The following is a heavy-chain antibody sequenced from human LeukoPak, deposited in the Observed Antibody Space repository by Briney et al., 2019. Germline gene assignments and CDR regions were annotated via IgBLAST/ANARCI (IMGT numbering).Heavy chain of an antibody. J-gene: IGHJ4*02. CDR2: ISGSSSNT. CDR3: TRHPAEGDY. V-gene: IGHV3-11*03. CDR1: GFTFSDFY. D-gene: IGHD2-15*01. Sequence: GGSLRLSCAASGFTFSDFYMSWIRQAPGKGLESISYISGSSSNTNYADSVKGRFTISRDNAKNSLYLQMNSLRAEDTAVYYCTRHPAEGDYWGQGTLVTVSS.